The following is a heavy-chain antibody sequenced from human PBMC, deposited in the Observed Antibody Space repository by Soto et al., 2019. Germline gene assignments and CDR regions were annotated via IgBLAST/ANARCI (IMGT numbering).Heavy chain of an antibody. V-gene: IGHV2-5*02. CDR2: IYWDDDK. Sequence: QITLKESGPTLVKPTQTLTLTCTFSGFSLTSRAVGVGWVRQPPGKALEWLAFIYWDDDKRYSPSLRSTLTVTKDASKNQVGLTLTNMDPVDTATYYCAHRRNYDGSWNEGVFDYWGQGILVTVSS. CDR3: AHRRNYDGSWNEGVFDY. D-gene: IGHD3-16*01. CDR1: GFSLTSRAVG. J-gene: IGHJ4*02.